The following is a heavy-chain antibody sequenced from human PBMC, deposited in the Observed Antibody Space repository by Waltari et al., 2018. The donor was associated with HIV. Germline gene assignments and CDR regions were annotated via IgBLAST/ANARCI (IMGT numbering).Heavy chain of an antibody. V-gene: IGHV3-7*01. CDR1: GLTFSNFW. CDR3: AVGSETSYSSGWFL. Sequence: EVQLVESGGGLVQPGGSLRLSCAVSGLTFSNFWMSWVRPAPGKGLEWVANIKQDGSEQYYMDSVKGRFTISRDNAKNSLFMQMNSLRSDDTSVYFCAVGSETSYSSGWFLWGQGTLVTVSS. D-gene: IGHD6-19*01. J-gene: IGHJ1*01. CDR2: IKQDGSEQ.